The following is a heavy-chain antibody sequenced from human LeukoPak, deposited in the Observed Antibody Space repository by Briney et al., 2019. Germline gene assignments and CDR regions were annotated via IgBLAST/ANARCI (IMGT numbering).Heavy chain of an antibody. V-gene: IGHV1-2*06. Sequence: GASVKVSCKASGYTFTGYYMHWVRQAPGQGLEWMGRINPNSGGTNYAQKFQGRVTMTRDTSISTAYMELSRLRSDDTAVYYCASAENTFNGAFDIWGRGTMVTVSS. CDR1: GYTFTGYY. CDR3: ASAENTFNGAFDI. CDR2: INPNSGGT. D-gene: IGHD2-8*01. J-gene: IGHJ3*02.